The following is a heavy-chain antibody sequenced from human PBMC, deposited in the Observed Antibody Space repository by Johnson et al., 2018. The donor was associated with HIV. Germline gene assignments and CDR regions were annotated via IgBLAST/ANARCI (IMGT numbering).Heavy chain of an antibody. J-gene: IGHJ3*02. CDR1: GFIFRNYW. Sequence: VQLVESGGGLVQPGGSLRLSCEASGFIFRNYWLNWVRQAPGKGLVWVARIYSDGTDTAYADSVKGRFTISRDNPKRTLYLQMNRLRAEDTALYYGAKAQTGTTGAFDIGGQGTMVTVSS. D-gene: IGHD1-7*01. CDR3: AKAQTGTTGAFDI. CDR2: IYSDGTDT. V-gene: IGHV3-74*03.